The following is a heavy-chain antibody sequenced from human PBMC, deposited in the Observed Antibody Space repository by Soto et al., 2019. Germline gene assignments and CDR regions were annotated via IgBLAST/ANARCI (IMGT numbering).Heavy chain of an antibody. Sequence: ASVKVSCKASGYTFTSYGISWVRQAPGQGLEWMGWISAYNGNTNYAQKLQGRVTMTTDTSTSTAYMELRSLRSDDTAAYYCARMEREDITMVRGVIITNYYGMDVWGQGTTVTVSS. CDR2: ISAYNGNT. CDR1: GYTFTSYG. V-gene: IGHV1-18*01. J-gene: IGHJ6*02. D-gene: IGHD3-10*01. CDR3: ARMEREDITMVRGVIITNYYGMDV.